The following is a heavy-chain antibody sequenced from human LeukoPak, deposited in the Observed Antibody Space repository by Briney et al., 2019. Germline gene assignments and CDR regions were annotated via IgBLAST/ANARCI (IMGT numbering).Heavy chain of an antibody. CDR3: ARVVRNYGSGRNYYFDY. CDR1: GGSISSSSYY. V-gene: IGHV4-39*01. J-gene: IGHJ4*02. D-gene: IGHD3-10*01. CDR2: IYYSGST. Sequence: TSETLSLTCTVSGGSISSSSYYWGWIRQPPGKGLEWIGSIYYSGSTYYNPSLKSRVTISVDTSKNQFSLKLSSVTAADTAVYYCARVVRNYGSGRNYYFDYWGQGTLVTVSS.